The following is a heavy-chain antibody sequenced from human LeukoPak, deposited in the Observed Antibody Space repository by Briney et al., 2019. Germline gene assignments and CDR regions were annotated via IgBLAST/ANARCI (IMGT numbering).Heavy chain of an antibody. D-gene: IGHD3-22*01. Sequence: GGSLRLSCAASGFTFSSYAMSWVRQAPGKGLEWVSLISGSGGSTYYADSVKGRFTISRDNSKNTLYLQMTSLRAEGTAVYYCAKTTGGTYYYDSSGPGFLDHRGQGTLVTVSS. J-gene: IGHJ4*02. CDR1: GFTFSSYA. CDR3: AKTTGGTYYYDSSGPGFLDH. CDR2: ISGSGGST. V-gene: IGHV3-23*01.